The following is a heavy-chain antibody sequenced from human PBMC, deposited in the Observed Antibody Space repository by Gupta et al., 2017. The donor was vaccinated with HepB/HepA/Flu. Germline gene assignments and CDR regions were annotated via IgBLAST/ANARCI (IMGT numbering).Heavy chain of an antibody. V-gene: IGHV3-7*01. Sequence: EVQLVESGGGLFQPGGSLRLSCAASGFTFSSYWMSWVRQASGKGLEWVANIKQDGSEKYYVDSVKGRFTISRDNAKNSLYLQMNSLRAEDTAVYYCARVLAVAGTPFDYWGQGTLVTVSS. CDR3: ARVLAVAGTPFDY. CDR2: IKQDGSEK. D-gene: IGHD6-19*01. J-gene: IGHJ4*02. CDR1: GFTFSSYW.